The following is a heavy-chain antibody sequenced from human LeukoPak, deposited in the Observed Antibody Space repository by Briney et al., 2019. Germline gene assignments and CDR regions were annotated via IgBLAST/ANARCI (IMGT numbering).Heavy chain of an antibody. Sequence: GGSLRLSCAASGFTFSSYSMNWVRQAPGKGLEWVSSISSSSSYIYYADSVKGRFTISRDNAKNSLYLQMNSLRAEDTAVYYCTTGIAAAGTDYWGQGTLGTVSS. CDR1: GFTFSSYS. CDR3: TTGIAAAGTDY. CDR2: ISSSSSYI. V-gene: IGHV3-21*01. J-gene: IGHJ4*02. D-gene: IGHD6-13*01.